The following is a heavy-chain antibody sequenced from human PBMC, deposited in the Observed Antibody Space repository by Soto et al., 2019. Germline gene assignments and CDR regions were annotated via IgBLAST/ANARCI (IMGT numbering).Heavy chain of an antibody. V-gene: IGHV4-30-4*01. D-gene: IGHD6-13*01. CDR1: GGSISSGDDF. CDR3: ARATPYSRPPQTEYNWFDP. CDR2: IYYSGST. J-gene: IGHJ5*02. Sequence: PSETLSLTCTVSGGSISSGDDFWTWIRQPPGKGLEWIGYIYYSGSTYYNPSLKSRLTMSVDTSKNQFSLKLSSVTAADTAVYNCARATPYSRPPQTEYNWFDPWGQGTLVTVPQ.